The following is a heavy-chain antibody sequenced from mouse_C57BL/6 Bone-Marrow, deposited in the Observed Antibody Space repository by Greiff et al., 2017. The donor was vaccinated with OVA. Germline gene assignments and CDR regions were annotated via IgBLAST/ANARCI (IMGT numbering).Heavy chain of an antibody. D-gene: IGHD2-4*01. V-gene: IGHV5-17*01. CDR3: ARPYYDYDGGDWYFDV. CDR2: ISSGSSTI. Sequence: DVHLVESGGGLVKPGGSLKLSCAASGFTFSDYGMHWVRQAPEKGLEWVAYISSGSSTIYYADTVKGRFTISRDNAKNTLFLQMTSLRSEDTAMYYCARPYYDYDGGDWYFDVWGTGTTVTVSS. CDR1: GFTFSDYG. J-gene: IGHJ1*03.